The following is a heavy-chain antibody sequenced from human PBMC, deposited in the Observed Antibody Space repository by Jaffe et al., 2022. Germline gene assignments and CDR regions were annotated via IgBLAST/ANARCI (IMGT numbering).Heavy chain of an antibody. D-gene: IGHD3-9*01. CDR3: ARGGLTGYDWSRPTQIDY. V-gene: IGHV7-4-1*02. Sequence: QVQLVQSGSELKKPGASVKISCRTSGYTFTSYAMNWVRQAPGQGLEWMGWINTNTGNPTYAQGFTGRFVFSLDTSVDTAYLQITSLNAEDTAVYYCARGGLTGYDWSRPTQIDYWGQGTLVTVSS. J-gene: IGHJ4*02. CDR1: GYTFTSYA. CDR2: INTNTGNP.